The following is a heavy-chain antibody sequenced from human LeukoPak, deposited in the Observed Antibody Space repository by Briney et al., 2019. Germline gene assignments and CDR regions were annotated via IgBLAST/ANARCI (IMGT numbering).Heavy chain of an antibody. V-gene: IGHV4-4*07. CDR1: GGSISSYY. J-gene: IGHJ4*02. D-gene: IGHD6-13*01. Sequence: SETLSLTCTVSGGSISSYYWSWIRQPAGKGLEWIGRIYTSGSTNYNPSLKSRVTISVDTSKNQFSLKLSSVTAADTAVYYCARSFGSSWIRRGYYFDYWGQGTLVTVSS. CDR3: ARSFGSSWIRRGYYFDY. CDR2: IYTSGST.